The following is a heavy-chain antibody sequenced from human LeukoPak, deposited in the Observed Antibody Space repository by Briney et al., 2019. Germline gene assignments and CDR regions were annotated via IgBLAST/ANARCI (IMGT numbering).Heavy chain of an antibody. CDR2: IYSGGST. V-gene: IGHV3-66*01. Sequence: GGSLRLPCAASGFTVSSSYMSWVRQAPGKGLEWVSVIYSGGSTYYADSVKGRFTISRDNSKNTLYLQMNSLRAEDTAVYYCAREVAASRYAFDIWGQGTMVTVSS. D-gene: IGHD6-6*01. CDR1: GFTVSSSY. J-gene: IGHJ3*02. CDR3: AREVAASRYAFDI.